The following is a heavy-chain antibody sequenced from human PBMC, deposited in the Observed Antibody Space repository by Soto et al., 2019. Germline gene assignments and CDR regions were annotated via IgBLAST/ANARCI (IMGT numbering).Heavy chain of an antibody. D-gene: IGHD3-9*01. J-gene: IGHJ6*02. CDR1: GGSISSGDYY. Sequence: QVQLQESGPGLVKPSQTLSLTCTVSGGSISSGDYYWSWIRQPPGKGLEWIGYIYYSGSTYYNPSLKSRVTISVDTSKNQFSLKLSSVTAADTAVYYCARGHFDWFQSYYYYGMDVWGQGTTVTVSS. CDR2: IYYSGST. CDR3: ARGHFDWFQSYYYYGMDV. V-gene: IGHV4-30-4*01.